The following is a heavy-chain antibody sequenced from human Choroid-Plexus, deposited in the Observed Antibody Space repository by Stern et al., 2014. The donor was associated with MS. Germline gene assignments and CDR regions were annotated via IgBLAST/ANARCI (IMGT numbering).Heavy chain of an antibody. CDR3: ARHQPAATFAMDV. D-gene: IGHD2-2*01. J-gene: IGHJ6*02. V-gene: IGHV5-51*01. CDR2: IFPSDCDS. Sequence: EMQLVESGAEVKKPGESLKISCKGSGYNFGDYWIGWVRQKPGQGLEWMGTIFPSDCDSRYSPSFEGHVTISADESISSAFLQSSSLKASDTGIYYFARHQPAATFAMDVWGQGTTVIVSS. CDR1: GYNFGDYW.